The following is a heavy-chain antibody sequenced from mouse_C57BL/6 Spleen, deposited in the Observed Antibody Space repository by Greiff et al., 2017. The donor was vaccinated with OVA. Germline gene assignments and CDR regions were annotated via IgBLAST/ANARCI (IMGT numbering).Heavy chain of an antibody. V-gene: IGHV3-6*01. J-gene: IGHJ2*01. D-gene: IGHD2-1*01. CDR2: ISYDGSN. CDR1: GYSITSGYY. CDR3: ARGYGNYHS. Sequence: EVKLQESGPGLVKPSQSLSLTCSVTGYSITSGYYWNWIRQFPGNKLEWMGYISYDGSNNYNPSLKNRISITRDTSKNQFFLKLNSVTTEDTATYYCARGYGNYHSWGQGTTLTVSS.